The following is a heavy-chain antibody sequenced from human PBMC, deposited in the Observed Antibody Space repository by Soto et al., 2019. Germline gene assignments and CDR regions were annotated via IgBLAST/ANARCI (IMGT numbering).Heavy chain of an antibody. J-gene: IGHJ4*02. CDR1: GFTFTSSA. CDR3: AATPYCSGGSCYFHLDY. D-gene: IGHD2-15*01. CDR2: IVVGSGNT. V-gene: IGHV1-58*02. Sequence: GASVSVSCKASGFTFTSSAMQWVRQARGQRLEWIGWIVVGSGNTNYAQKFQERVTITRDMSTSTAYMELSSLRSEDTAVYYCAATPYCSGGSCYFHLDYWGQGTLVTVSS.